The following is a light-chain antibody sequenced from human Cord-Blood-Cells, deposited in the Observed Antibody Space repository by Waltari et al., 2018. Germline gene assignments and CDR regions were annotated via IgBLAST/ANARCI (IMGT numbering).Light chain of an antibody. V-gene: IGKV1-5*03. Sequence: DIQMTQSPSTLSASVGDRVTITCRASQSISSWLAWYQQKPGKAPKLLIYKASSLESGVPSRFSGSGSGTEFTLTISSLQPDDFATYYRLKTFGQGTKVEIK. CDR3: LKT. CDR1: QSISSW. J-gene: IGKJ1*01. CDR2: KAS.